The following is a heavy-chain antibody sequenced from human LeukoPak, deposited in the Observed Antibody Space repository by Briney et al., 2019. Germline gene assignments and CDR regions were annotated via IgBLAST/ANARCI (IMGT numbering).Heavy chain of an antibody. J-gene: IGHJ4*02. Sequence: ASVKVSCKASGYTFTGYYMHWVRQAPGQGLEWMGWINPNSGGTNYAQKFQGRVTMTRDTSISTAYMELSRLRSDDTAVYYCARDPPSSGSYSYYFDYWGQGTLVTVSS. D-gene: IGHD1-26*01. CDR1: GYTFTGYY. V-gene: IGHV1-2*02. CDR3: ARDPPSSGSYSYYFDY. CDR2: INPNSGGT.